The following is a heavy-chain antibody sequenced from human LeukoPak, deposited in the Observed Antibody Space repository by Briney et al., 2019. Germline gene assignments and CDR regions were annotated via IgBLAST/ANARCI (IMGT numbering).Heavy chain of an antibody. CDR1: GFTFSDYY. D-gene: IGHD1-26*01. CDR2: ISSSGSYT. J-gene: IGHJ1*01. V-gene: IGHV3-11*06. CDR3: ARLKYGSPQH. Sequence: GGSLRLSCAASGFTFSDYYMSWIRQAPGKGLEWISYISSSGSYTIYADSVKGRFTISRDNAKNSLYLQMNSLRAEDTAVYYCARLKYGSPQHWGQGTLVTVSS.